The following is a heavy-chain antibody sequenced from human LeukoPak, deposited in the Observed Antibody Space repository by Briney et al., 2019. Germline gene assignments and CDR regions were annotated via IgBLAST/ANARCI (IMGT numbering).Heavy chain of an antibody. V-gene: IGHV1-2*02. CDR2: INPNSGGT. CDR3: ARDLHDSSGYYSLNYFDY. J-gene: IGHJ4*02. Sequence: GASVKVSCKASGYTFTGYYMHWVRQAPGQGLEWMGWINPNSGGTNYAQKFQGRVTMTRDTSIGTAYMELSRLRSDDTAVYYCARDLHDSSGYYSLNYFDYWGQGTLVTVSS. CDR1: GYTFTGYY. D-gene: IGHD3-22*01.